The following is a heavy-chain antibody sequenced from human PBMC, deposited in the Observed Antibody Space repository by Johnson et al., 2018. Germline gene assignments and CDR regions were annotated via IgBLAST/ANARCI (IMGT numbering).Heavy chain of an antibody. CDR2: IRSKAYGGTT. CDR3: TRVRLGELSVDY. V-gene: IGHV3-49*03. D-gene: IGHD3-16*02. J-gene: IGHJ4*02. Sequence: EVQLLETGGGLVQPGRSLRLSCTASGFTFGDYAMSWFRQAPGKGLEWVGFIRSKAYGGTTEYAASVKGRFTISRDDSKSIAYLQMNSLKTEDTAVYYCTRVRLGELSVDYWGQGTLVTVSS. CDR1: GFTFGDYA.